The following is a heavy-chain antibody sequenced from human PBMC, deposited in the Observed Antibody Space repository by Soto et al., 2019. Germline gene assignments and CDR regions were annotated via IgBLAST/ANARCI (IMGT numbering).Heavy chain of an antibody. CDR3: AKDQFFGVVGPGGCYFDY. CDR1: GFTFSSYA. V-gene: IGHV3-23*01. Sequence: GGSLRLSCAASGFTFSSYAMSWVRQAPGKGLEWVSAISGSGGSTYYADSVKGRFTISRDNSKNTLYLQMNSLRAEDTAVYYCAKDQFFGVVGPGGCYFDYWGQGTLVTVSS. D-gene: IGHD3-3*01. J-gene: IGHJ4*02. CDR2: ISGSGGST.